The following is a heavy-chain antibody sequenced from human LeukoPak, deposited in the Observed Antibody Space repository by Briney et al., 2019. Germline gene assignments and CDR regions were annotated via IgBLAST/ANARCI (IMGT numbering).Heavy chain of an antibody. CDR1: GGSFSGYY. CDR2: INHSGST. CDR3: ARGREGRVYNLGY. J-gene: IGHJ4*02. V-gene: IGHV4-34*01. D-gene: IGHD5-24*01. Sequence: SETLSLTCAVYGGSFSGYYWSWVRQPPGKGLEWIGEINHSGSTNYNPSLKSRVTISVDTSKNQFSLKVNSVTAADTAVYYWARGREGRVYNLGYWGQGTLVTVSS.